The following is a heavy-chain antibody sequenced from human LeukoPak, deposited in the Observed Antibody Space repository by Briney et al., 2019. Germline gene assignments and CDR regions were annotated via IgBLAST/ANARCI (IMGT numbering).Heavy chain of an antibody. V-gene: IGHV3-49*04. CDR3: TRDCRAAAGIASDAFDI. Sequence: GGSLRLSCTASGFTFGDYAMSWVRQAPGKGLEWVGFIRSKAYGGTTEYAASVKGRFTISRDDSKSIAYLQMNSLKTEDTAVYYCTRDCRAAAGIASDAFDIWGQGTMVTVSS. J-gene: IGHJ3*02. D-gene: IGHD6-13*01. CDR2: IRSKAYGGTT. CDR1: GFTFGDYA.